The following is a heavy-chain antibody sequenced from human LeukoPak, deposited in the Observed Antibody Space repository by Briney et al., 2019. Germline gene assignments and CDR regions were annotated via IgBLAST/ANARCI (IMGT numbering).Heavy chain of an antibody. CDR1: GGTFSSYA. Sequence: ASVKVSCKASGGTFSSYAISWVRQAPGQGLEWMGGIIPIFGTANYAQKFQGRVTITTDESTSTAYMELSSLRSEDTAVYYCARPYLTSYSGSYYDAFDIWGQGTMVTVSS. CDR3: ARPYLTSYSGSYYDAFDI. D-gene: IGHD1-26*01. CDR2: IIPIFGTA. J-gene: IGHJ3*02. V-gene: IGHV1-69*05.